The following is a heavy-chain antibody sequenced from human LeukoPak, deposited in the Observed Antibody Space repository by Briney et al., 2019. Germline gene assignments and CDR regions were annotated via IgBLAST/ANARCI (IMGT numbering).Heavy chain of an antibody. Sequence: GGSLRLSCAASGFTFSSYGMHWVCQAPGKGLEWVAVISYDGSNKYYADSVKGRFTISRDNSKNTLYLQMNSLRAEDTAVYYCAKDLSYDYGDYGGGFFYYYYGMDVWGKGTTVTVSS. V-gene: IGHV3-30*18. D-gene: IGHD4-17*01. CDR1: GFTFSSYG. CDR2: ISYDGSNK. CDR3: AKDLSYDYGDYGGGFFYYYYGMDV. J-gene: IGHJ6*04.